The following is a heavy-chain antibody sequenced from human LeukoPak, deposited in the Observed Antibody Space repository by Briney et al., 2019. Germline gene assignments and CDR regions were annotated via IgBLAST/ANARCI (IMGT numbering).Heavy chain of an antibody. CDR1: GFTFRTYT. V-gene: IGHV3-23*01. J-gene: IGHJ4*02. CDR3: ASADHYNWLFDY. CDR2: ISGAYSSA. D-gene: IGHD5-24*01. Sequence: GGSLRLSCAVSGFTFRTYTMSWVRPAPGKGLEWVSAISGAYSSAYYADSVKGRFTISRDDSKNTLYLQMNSLRADDTAVYYCASADHYNWLFDYWGQGTLVTVSS.